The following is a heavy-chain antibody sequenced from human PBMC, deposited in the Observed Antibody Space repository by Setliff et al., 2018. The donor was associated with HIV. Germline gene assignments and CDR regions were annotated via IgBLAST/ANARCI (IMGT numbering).Heavy chain of an antibody. CDR3: AKDRSGSYRIFDY. J-gene: IGHJ4*02. D-gene: IGHD1-26*01. Sequence: SETLSLTCTVSGASSIYFWGWIRQPPGKGLEWIGSVYYSGSTYYNPSLKSRVTISMDTSKNQFSLKLNSVTAADTAVYYCAKDRSGSYRIFDYWGPGILVTVSS. CDR1: GASSIYF. CDR2: VYYSGST. V-gene: IGHV4-39*07.